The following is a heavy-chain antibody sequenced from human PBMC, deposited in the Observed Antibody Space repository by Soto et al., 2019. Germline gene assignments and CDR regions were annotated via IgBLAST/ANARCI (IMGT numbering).Heavy chain of an antibody. D-gene: IGHD1-1*01. V-gene: IGHV2-5*01. CDR3: GHRLDDARNSI. Sequence: SGPTLVNPTQTLTLTCTFSVFSLSSSGVGVEWVRQPPGKALEWLALIYSNDDKRYSPSVKSRLTITKDTSKNRVVLTMTNMDPLDTATYYCGHRLDDARNSIWGQGTMVTVSS. CDR2: IYSNDDK. J-gene: IGHJ3*02. CDR1: VFSLSSSGVG.